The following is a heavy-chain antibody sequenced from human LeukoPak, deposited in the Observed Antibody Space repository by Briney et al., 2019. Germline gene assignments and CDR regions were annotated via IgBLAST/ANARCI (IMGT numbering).Heavy chain of an antibody. CDR2: INSDGSST. Sequence: GGSLRLSCAASGFTFSSYWMHWVRQAPGKGLVWVCRINSDGSSTSYADSVKGRFTISRDNAKNTLYLQMNSLRAEDTAVYYCEYRITTTGGAFDIWGQGTMVTVSS. V-gene: IGHV3-74*01. D-gene: IGHD3-10*01. CDR1: GFTFSSYW. J-gene: IGHJ3*02. CDR3: EYRITTTGGAFDI.